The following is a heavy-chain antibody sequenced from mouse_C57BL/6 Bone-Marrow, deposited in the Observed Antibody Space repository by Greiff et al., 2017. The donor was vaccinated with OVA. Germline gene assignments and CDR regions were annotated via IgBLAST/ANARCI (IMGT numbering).Heavy chain of an antibody. D-gene: IGHD1-1*01. CDR3: ARHLITRYYFDY. CDR1: GYTFTDYY. V-gene: IGHV1-76*01. Sequence: VQLQQSGAELVRPGASVKLSCKASGYTFTDYYINWVKQRPGQGLEWIARIYPGSGNTYYNEKFKGKATLTAEKSSSTAYMQLSSLTSEDSAVYFCARHLITRYYFDYWGQGTTLTVSS. CDR2: IYPGSGNT. J-gene: IGHJ2*01.